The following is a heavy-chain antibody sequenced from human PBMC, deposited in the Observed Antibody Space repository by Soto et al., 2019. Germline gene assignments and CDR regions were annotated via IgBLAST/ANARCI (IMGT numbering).Heavy chain of an antibody. CDR1: GFTFSSYA. D-gene: IGHD3-3*01. CDR2: ITANSGST. J-gene: IGHJ4*02. CDR3: AKSPEWPNRYFDY. Sequence: PGGSLRLSCAASGFTFSSYAMVWVRQAPGKGLEWVSTITANSGSTAYGDSVKGRFTISRDNSKSTLYLQMNSLRVEDTAAYYCAKSPEWPNRYFDYWGREPWSPSTQ. V-gene: IGHV3-23*01.